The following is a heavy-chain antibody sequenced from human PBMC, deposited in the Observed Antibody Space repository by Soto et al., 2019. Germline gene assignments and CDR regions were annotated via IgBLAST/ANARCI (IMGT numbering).Heavy chain of an antibody. V-gene: IGHV1-18*04. D-gene: IGHD6-19*01. CDR2: ISACNGNT. CDR1: GYTFTSYG. Sequence: ASVKVSCKASGYTFTSYGISWVRQAPGQGLEWMGWISACNGNTNYAQKLQGRVTMTTDTSTSTAYMELRSLRSDDTAVYYCARVPLPYSSGWYRVFDYWGQGTLVTVSS. CDR3: ARVPLPYSSGWYRVFDY. J-gene: IGHJ4*02.